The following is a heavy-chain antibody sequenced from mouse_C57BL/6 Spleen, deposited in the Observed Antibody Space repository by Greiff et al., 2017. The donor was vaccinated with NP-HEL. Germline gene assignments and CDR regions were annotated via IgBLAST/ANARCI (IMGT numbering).Heavy chain of an antibody. CDR1: GYTFTDYY. CDR3: ASHAPYYYGSSHYYAMDY. J-gene: IGHJ4*01. V-gene: IGHV1-22*01. Sequence: VQLQQSGPELVKPGASVKMSCKASGYTFTDYYMHWVKQSHGKSLEWIGYINPNNGGTSYNQKFKGKATLTVNKSSSTAYMELRSLTSEDSAVYYCASHAPYYYGSSHYYAMDYWGQGTSVTVSS. D-gene: IGHD1-1*01. CDR2: INPNNGGT.